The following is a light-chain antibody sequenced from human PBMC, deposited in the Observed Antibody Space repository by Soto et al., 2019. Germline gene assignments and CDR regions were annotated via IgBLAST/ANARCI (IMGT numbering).Light chain of an antibody. V-gene: IGLV2-14*01. CDR3: TSNRSGGTWV. J-gene: IGLJ3*02. Sequence: QSALTQPASVSGSPGQSIAISCTGTSSDVGGYNFVSWYQQHPGKAPKLMIYDVNNRPSGVSNRFSGSKSDNTASLTISGLQAEDEADYYCTSNRSGGTWVFGGGTKVTVL. CDR2: DVN. CDR1: SSDVGGYNF.